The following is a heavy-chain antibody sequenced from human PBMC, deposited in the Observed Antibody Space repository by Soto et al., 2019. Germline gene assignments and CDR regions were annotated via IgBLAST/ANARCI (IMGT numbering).Heavy chain of an antibody. Sequence: GGFLRHSCAASGSTCGSHAMSRVRQAPGKGLEWVSAITYNGDNTYYADSVRGRFTISRDNSKNTVNLQMNNLRADDTALYYCTRDPIGVGPSFDAWGQGTLVTVSS. CDR3: TRDPIGVGPSFDA. CDR1: GSTCGSHA. J-gene: IGHJ4*02. CDR2: ITYNGDNT. D-gene: IGHD2-21*01. V-gene: IGHV3-23*01.